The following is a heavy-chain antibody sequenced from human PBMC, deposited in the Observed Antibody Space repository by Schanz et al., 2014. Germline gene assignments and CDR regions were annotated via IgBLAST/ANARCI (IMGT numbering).Heavy chain of an antibody. Sequence: QLQLQESGSGLVKPSQTLSLTCGVSGGSISSGGSSWNWIRLPPGKGLEWIGYIYHSGSTYYNPSLKSRVTIAVARSKNQFPLILNSVTAADTAVYYCARSPGDFPGWFDSWGQGTLVTVSS. J-gene: IGHJ5*01. CDR1: GGSISSGGSS. V-gene: IGHV4-30-2*01. CDR3: ARSPGDFPGWFDS. D-gene: IGHD4-17*01. CDR2: IYHSGST.